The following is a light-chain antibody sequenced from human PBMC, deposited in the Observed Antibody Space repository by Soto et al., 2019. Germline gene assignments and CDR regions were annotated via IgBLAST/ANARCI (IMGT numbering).Light chain of an antibody. J-gene: IGKJ1*01. V-gene: IGKV3-15*01. CDR1: QSVSSN. CDR2: GAS. CDR3: QQYNGWPIT. Sequence: EIVMTQSPATLSVSPGERATLSCRASQSVSSNLAWYQQKPGQAPRLLIYGASTRATGFPARFSGSGSGTEFTLTISSLQSEDFAVYYCQQYNGWPITFGQGTKVDIK.